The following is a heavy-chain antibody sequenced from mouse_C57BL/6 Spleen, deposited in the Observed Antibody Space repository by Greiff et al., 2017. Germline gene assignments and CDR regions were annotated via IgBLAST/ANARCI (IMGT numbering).Heavy chain of an antibody. J-gene: IGHJ3*01. CDR1: GFNIKDDY. CDR2: IDPENGDT. D-gene: IGHD1-1*02. V-gene: IGHV14-4*01. CDR3: TTGGSAY. Sequence: EVKLQESGAELVRPGASVKLSCTASGFNIKDDYMHWVKQRPEQGLEWIGWIDPENGDTEYASKFQGKATITADTSSNTAYLQLSSLTSEDTAVYYCTTGGSAYWGQGTLVTASA.